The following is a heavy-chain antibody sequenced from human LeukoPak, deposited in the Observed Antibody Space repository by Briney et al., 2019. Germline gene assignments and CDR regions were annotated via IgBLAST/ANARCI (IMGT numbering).Heavy chain of an antibody. CDR3: ARGGSYSSSNDFDY. V-gene: IGHV6-1*01. D-gene: IGHD6-6*01. CDR1: GDSVSSNSAA. J-gene: IGHJ4*02. CDR2: TCYRSKWYN. Sequence: SQTLSLTSAISGDSVSSNSAAWNGIGQSRSRGDEGQGRTCYRSKWYNDYAVSVKSRITINPDTSTNQFSLQLNSVTPEDTAVYYCARGGSYSSSNDFDYWGQGTLVTVSS.